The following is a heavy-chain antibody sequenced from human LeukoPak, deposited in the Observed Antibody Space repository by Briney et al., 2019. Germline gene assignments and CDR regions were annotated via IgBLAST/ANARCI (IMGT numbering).Heavy chain of an antibody. D-gene: IGHD5-18*01. V-gene: IGHV5-51*01. CDR1: GYSFTSYW. Sequence: GESLKISCKGSGYSFTSYWIGWVRPMPGKGLGWMGIIYPGDSDTRYSPSFQGQVTISADKSISTAYLQWSSLKASDTAMYHCARQTNEGYSYGSIDYWGQGTLVTVSS. CDR3: ARQTNEGYSYGSIDY. CDR2: IYPGDSDT. J-gene: IGHJ4*02.